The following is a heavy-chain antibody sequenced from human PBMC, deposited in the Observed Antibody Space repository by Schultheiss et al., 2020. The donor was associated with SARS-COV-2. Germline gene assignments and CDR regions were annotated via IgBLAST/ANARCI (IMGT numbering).Heavy chain of an antibody. CDR1: GFTFSTYS. V-gene: IGHV3-21*01. J-gene: IGHJ4*02. D-gene: IGHD3-22*01. Sequence: GGSLRLSCAASGFTFSTYSMNWVRQAPGKGLEWVSSISSTTSYNNIYYADSVKGRFTISRDNAKNALYLQMSSLRAEDTAVYYCAREDRPPHGSSGYYYVGVPDYWGQGTLVTVSS. CDR2: ISSTTSYNNI. CDR3: AREDRPPHGSSGYYYVGVPDY.